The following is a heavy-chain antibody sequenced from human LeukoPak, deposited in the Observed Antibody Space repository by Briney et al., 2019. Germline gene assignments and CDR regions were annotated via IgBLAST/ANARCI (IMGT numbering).Heavy chain of an antibody. D-gene: IGHD6-19*01. CDR1: GFTFSSYA. CDR2: ISSSRSYI. CDR3: ARDSSGWGGAFDI. V-gene: IGHV3-21*01. Sequence: GGSLRLSCAASGFTFSSYAMSWVRQAPGKGLEWVSSISSSRSYIYYADSVKGRFTTSRDNAKNSLYLQMNSPRAEDTAVYYCARDSSGWGGAFDIWGQGTMVTVSS. J-gene: IGHJ3*02.